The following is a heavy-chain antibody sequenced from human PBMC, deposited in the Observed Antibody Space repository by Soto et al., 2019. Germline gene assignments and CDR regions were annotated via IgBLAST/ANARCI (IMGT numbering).Heavy chain of an antibody. CDR1: GFTFSSYW. J-gene: IGHJ6*02. V-gene: IGHV3-7*01. Sequence: PGGSLRLSCAASGFTFSSYWMSWVRQAPGKGLEWVANIKQDGSEKYYVDSVKGRFTISRDNAKNSLYLQMNSLRAEDTAVYYCARDIVVVVAATGRFNYYYYGMDVWGQGTTVTVSS. D-gene: IGHD2-15*01. CDR3: ARDIVVVVAATGRFNYYYYGMDV. CDR2: IKQDGSEK.